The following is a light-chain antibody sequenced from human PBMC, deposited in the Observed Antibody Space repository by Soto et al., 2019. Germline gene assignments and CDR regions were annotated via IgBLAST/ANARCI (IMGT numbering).Light chain of an antibody. V-gene: IGKV1-12*01. Sequence: DIQMTQSPSSVSASVGDRVTITCRASQGISSWLAWYQQKPGKAPKLLIYAASSLQSGVPSRFSGSGSETDFTLTISRLEPEDFASYYCQIYNSAPWTFGQGTRVEVK. J-gene: IGKJ1*01. CDR2: AAS. CDR3: QIYNSAPWT. CDR1: QGISSW.